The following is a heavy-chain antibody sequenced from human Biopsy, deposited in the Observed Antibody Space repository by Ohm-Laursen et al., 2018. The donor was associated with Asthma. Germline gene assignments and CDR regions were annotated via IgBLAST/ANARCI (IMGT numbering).Heavy chain of an antibody. J-gene: IGHJ6*02. CDR2: LIPVLGTP. V-gene: IGHV1-69*01. CDR3: AREVSTVDYGYYYFAMDV. Sequence: SSVKVSCNASGDSFSNCAISWVRQAPGQGLEWMGGLIPVLGTPDHAQMFEGRVTITADESTSTAYMELSSLRSEDSAVYYCAREVSTVDYGYYYFAMDVWGQGTTVTVSS. D-gene: IGHD4-17*01. CDR1: GDSFSNCA.